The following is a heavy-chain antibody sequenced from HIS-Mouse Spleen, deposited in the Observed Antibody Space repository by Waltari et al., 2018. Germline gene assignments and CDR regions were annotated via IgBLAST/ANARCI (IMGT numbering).Heavy chain of an antibody. CDR1: GGSISSSSYY. J-gene: IGHJ2*01. CDR3: AREIPYSSSWYDWYFDL. CDR2: IYYSGGT. V-gene: IGHV4-39*07. Sequence: QLQLQESGPGLVKPSETLSLTCTVSGGSISSSSYYWGWIRQPPGKGLEWIGGIYYSGGTYYTPSLKSRFTLSVDTSKNQFSLKLSSVTAADTAVYYCAREIPYSSSWYDWYFDLWGRGTLVTVSS. D-gene: IGHD6-13*01.